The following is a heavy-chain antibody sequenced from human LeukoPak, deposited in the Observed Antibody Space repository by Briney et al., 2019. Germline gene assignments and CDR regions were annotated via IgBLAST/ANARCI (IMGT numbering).Heavy chain of an antibody. CDR1: GGTFTRYN. J-gene: IGHJ4*02. V-gene: IGHV1-69*13. CDR2: IIPVFRTA. CDR3: AETHGVP. Sequence: VKVSCKASGGTFTRYNRNWVRQAPGQGLEWMGGIIPVFRTANYVQKFQGRVTITADESTSTAYMELSSLRSEDTAVYFCAETHGVPWGQGALVTVSS. D-gene: IGHD2-8*01.